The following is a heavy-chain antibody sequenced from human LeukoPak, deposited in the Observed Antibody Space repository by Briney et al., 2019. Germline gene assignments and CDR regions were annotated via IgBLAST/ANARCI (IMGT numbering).Heavy chain of an antibody. CDR3: ARDFSFLPQQLVTWFDP. V-gene: IGHV1-18*01. J-gene: IGHJ5*02. CDR1: GYTFTGYT. D-gene: IGHD6-13*01. Sequence: GASVKVSCKASGYTFTGYTMHWVRQAPGQRLEWMGWISAYNGGYTNYAQRVQGRVTMTTDTSTSTAYMELRSLRSDDTAVYYCARDFSFLPQQLVTWFDPWGQGTLVTVSS. CDR2: ISAYNGGYT.